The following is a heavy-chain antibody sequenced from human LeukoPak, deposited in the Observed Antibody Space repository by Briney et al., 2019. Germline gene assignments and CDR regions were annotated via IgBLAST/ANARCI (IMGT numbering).Heavy chain of an antibody. CDR1: GGPISSYY. V-gene: IGHV4-38-2*02. CDR2: IYHSGST. CDR3: ARALEGPKGGYYYYYYMDV. D-gene: IGHD3-16*01. J-gene: IGHJ6*03. Sequence: SETLSLTCIVSGGPISSYYWSWIRQPPGKGLEWIGSIYHSGSTYYNPSLKSRVTISVDTSKNQFSLKLSSVTAADTAVYYCARALEGPKGGYYYYYYMDVWGKGTTVTVSS.